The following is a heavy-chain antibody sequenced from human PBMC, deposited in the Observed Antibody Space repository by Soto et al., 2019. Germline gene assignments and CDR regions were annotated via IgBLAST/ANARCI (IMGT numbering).Heavy chain of an antibody. J-gene: IGHJ5*02. V-gene: IGHV4-39*01. D-gene: IGHD2-15*01. CDR1: GGSIRSSSYY. Sequence: PSETLSLTCTVSGGSIRSSSYYWVWIRHPPGKGLEWIGSIYYSGSTYYNPSLKSRVTISVDTSKNQFSLKLSSVTAADTAVYYCARPNDCSGGSCYSGTGGWFDPWGQGTLVTVSS. CDR2: IYYSGST. CDR3: ARPNDCSGGSCYSGTGGWFDP.